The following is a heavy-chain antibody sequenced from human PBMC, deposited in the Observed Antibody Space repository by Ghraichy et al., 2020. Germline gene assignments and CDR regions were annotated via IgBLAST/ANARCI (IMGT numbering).Heavy chain of an antibody. D-gene: IGHD3-16*02. Sequence: GGSLRLSCAASGFTFSSYSMNWVRQAPGKGLEWVSSISSSSSYIYYADSVKGRFTISRDNAKNSLYLQMNSLRAEDTAVYYCARDGDYDYVWGSYRYKLSYNWFDPWGQGTLVTVSS. CDR3: ARDGDYDYVWGSYRYKLSYNWFDP. CDR1: GFTFSSYS. V-gene: IGHV3-21*01. CDR2: ISSSSSYI. J-gene: IGHJ5*02.